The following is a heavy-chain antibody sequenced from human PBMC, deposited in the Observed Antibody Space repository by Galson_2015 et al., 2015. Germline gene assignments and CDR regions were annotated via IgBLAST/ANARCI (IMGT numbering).Heavy chain of an antibody. D-gene: IGHD4-17*01. CDR3: ARDTTSGAGAVTDC. CDR1: GYTFTNYA. J-gene: IGHJ4*02. V-gene: IGHV7-4-1*02. CDR2: INTNTGNP. Sequence: SVKVSCKASGYTFTNYAINWVRQALGQGLEWMGWINTNTGNPTYAQDFTGRFVFSLDTSVSTAYLQISSLKAEDTAVYYCARDTTSGAGAVTDCWGQGTLVTVSS.